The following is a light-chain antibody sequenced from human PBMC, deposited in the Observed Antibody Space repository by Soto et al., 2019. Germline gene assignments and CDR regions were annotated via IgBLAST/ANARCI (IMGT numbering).Light chain of an antibody. V-gene: IGKV1-39*01. CDR2: ATS. J-gene: IGKJ4*01. CDR1: QNIDNS. CDR3: QESYTTPAVS. Sequence: SGSLGDRVTITCRASQNIDNSLNWYQQKPGKAPKLLIYATSTLQSGVPSRFSGSGSGTEFTLTISSLQAEDFATYFCQESYTTPAVSFGGGTKVEIK.